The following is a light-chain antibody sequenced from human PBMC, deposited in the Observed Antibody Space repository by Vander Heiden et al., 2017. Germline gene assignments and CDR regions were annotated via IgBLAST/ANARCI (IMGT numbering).Light chain of an antibody. J-gene: IGLJ2*01. V-gene: IGLV1-40*01. Sequence: QSVLTQPPSVSGAPGQRVTISCTGSSSNIGAGYDVHWYQQLPGTAPNLLSYGNSNRPSGVPDRFSVSKSGTSASLAITGLQAEDEADYYGQSSDSSLSGCVVFGGGTKLTVL. CDR2: GNS. CDR3: QSSDSSLSGCVV. CDR1: SSNIGAGYD.